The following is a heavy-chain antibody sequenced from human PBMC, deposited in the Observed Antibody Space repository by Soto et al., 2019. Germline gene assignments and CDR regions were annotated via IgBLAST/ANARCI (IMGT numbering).Heavy chain of an antibody. D-gene: IGHD3-10*01. V-gene: IGHV4-31*03. CDR2: IYYSGST. Sequence: SETLSLTCTVSGGSISSGGYYWSWIRQHPGKGLEWIGYIYYSGSTYYNPSLKSRVTISVDTSKNQFSLKLSSVTAADTAVYYCARVWGGAFDIRGQGTMVTVSS. CDR3: ARVWGGAFDI. CDR1: GGSISSGGYY. J-gene: IGHJ3*02.